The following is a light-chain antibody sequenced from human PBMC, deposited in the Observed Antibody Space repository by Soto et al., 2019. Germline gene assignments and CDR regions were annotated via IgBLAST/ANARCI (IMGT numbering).Light chain of an antibody. CDR2: DNN. Sequence: QSVLTQPPSVSAAPGQKVTISCSGSSSNIGSNHVSWYQQLQETAPKLLIYDNNERPSGIPDRFSGSKSGTSATLGITGLQTGDEADYYCATWDNSLSAVLFGGGTKVTVL. CDR3: ATWDNSLSAVL. CDR1: SSNIGSNH. V-gene: IGLV1-51*01. J-gene: IGLJ2*01.